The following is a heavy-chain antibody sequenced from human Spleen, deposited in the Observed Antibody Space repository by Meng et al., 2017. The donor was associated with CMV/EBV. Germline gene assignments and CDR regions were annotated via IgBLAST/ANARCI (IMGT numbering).Heavy chain of an antibody. D-gene: IGHD3-22*01. V-gene: IGHV3-21*04. CDR2: ISSSSSYI. CDR3: AKIDGDYYDSSGYYYSYYFDY. J-gene: IGHJ4*02. Sequence: GESLKISCSASGFTFSAYSMNWVRQAPGKGLEWVSSISSSSSYIHYADSVKGRFTISRDNAKNSLYLQMNTLRVEDTAVYYCAKIDGDYYDSSGYYYSYYFDYWGQGTLVTVSS. CDR1: GFTFSAYS.